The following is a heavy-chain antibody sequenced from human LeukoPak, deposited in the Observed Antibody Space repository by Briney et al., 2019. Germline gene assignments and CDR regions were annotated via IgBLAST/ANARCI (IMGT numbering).Heavy chain of an antibody. Sequence: GGSLRLSCAASGFTFSSYAMSWVRQAAGKGLEWVSAISGSGDSTSYADSVKGRFTISRDTSKNTLYLQMNSLSAEDTAVYYCAKSVGGVGGSYNYWGQGTLVTVSS. J-gene: IGHJ4*02. CDR2: ISGSGDST. V-gene: IGHV3-23*01. CDR3: AKSVGGVGGSYNY. D-gene: IGHD3-16*01. CDR1: GFTFSSYA.